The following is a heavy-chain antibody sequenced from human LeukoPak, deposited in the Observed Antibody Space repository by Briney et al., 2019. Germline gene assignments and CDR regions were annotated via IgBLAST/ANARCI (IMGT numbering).Heavy chain of an antibody. CDR3: ARENSGSYSH. D-gene: IGHD3-10*01. J-gene: IGHJ4*02. Sequence: SETLSLTCTVSGGSISSGVYYWSWIRQHPGKGLEWIGYIYYSGSTYYNPSLKSRVTISVDTSKNQFSLKLSSVTAADTAVYYCARENSGSYSHWGQGTLVTVSS. CDR2: IYYSGST. V-gene: IGHV4-31*03. CDR1: GGSISSGVYY.